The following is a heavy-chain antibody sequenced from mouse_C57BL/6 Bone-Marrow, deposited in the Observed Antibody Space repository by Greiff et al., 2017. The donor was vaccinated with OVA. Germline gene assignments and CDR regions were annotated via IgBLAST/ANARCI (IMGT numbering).Heavy chain of an antibody. CDR3: ARRVTTDY. Sequence: EVQVVESGPVLVKPGASVKMSCKASGYTFTDYYMNWVKQSHGKSLEWIGVINPYNGGTSYNQKFKGKATLTVDNSSSTAYMDLNSLTSEDSAVYYCARRVTTDYWGQGTTLTVSA. V-gene: IGHV1-19*01. J-gene: IGHJ2*01. D-gene: IGHD2-3*01. CDR1: GYTFTDYY. CDR2: INPYNGGT.